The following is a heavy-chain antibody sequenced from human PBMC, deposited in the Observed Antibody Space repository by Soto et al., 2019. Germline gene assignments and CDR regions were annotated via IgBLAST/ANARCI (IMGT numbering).Heavy chain of an antibody. Sequence: EMQLVETGGALIQPGGSLRLSCAASGFTDSNIYMNWVRQAPGKGLEWVSVIYSGGGTDYADSVKGRFTISRDYAKNTLYRQMTSLRAEDTAVYYCARVRPTGADALDIWCQGTMVTVSS. V-gene: IGHV3-53*02. CDR2: IYSGGGT. D-gene: IGHD4-4*01. CDR3: ARVRPTGADALDI. J-gene: IGHJ3*02. CDR1: GFTDSNIY.